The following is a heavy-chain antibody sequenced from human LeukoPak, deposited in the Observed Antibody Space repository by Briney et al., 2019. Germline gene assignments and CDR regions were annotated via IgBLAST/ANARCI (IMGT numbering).Heavy chain of an antibody. J-gene: IGHJ4*02. Sequence: SETLSLTCTVSGYSISSGYYWGWIRQPPGKGLEWIGSIYHSGSTYYNPSLKSRVTISVDTSKNQFSLKLSSVTAADTAVYYCARDLIAVAAFDYWGQGTLVTVSS. V-gene: IGHV4-38-2*02. D-gene: IGHD6-19*01. CDR3: ARDLIAVAAFDY. CDR1: GYSISSGYY. CDR2: IYHSGST.